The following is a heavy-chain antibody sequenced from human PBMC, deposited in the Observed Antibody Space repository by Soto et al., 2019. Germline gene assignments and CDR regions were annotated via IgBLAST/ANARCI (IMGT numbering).Heavy chain of an antibody. CDR2: ISGSGGST. J-gene: IGHJ6*02. CDR3: AKCFLEWHPSGMDV. CDR1: GFTFSSYA. V-gene: IGHV3-23*01. D-gene: IGHD3-3*01. Sequence: GGSLRLSCAASGFTFSSYAMSWVRQAPGKGLEWVSAISGSGGSTYYAESVKGRFTISRDNSKNTLYLQMNSLRAEDTAVYYCAKCFLEWHPSGMDVWGQGTTVTVSS.